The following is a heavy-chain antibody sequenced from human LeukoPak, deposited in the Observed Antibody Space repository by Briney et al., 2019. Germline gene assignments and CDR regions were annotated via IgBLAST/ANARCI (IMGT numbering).Heavy chain of an antibody. Sequence: SETLSLTCAVYGGSFSGYYWSWIRQPPGKGLEWIGEINHSGSTNYNPSLKSRVTISVDTSKNQFSLKLSSVTAAGTAVYYCARGSSSGWYYGYWGQGTLVTVSS. CDR1: GGSFSGYY. D-gene: IGHD6-19*01. CDR2: INHSGST. V-gene: IGHV4-34*01. CDR3: ARGSSSGWYYGY. J-gene: IGHJ4*02.